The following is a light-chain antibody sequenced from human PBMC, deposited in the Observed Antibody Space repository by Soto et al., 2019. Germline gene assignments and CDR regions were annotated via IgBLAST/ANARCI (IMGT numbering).Light chain of an antibody. CDR1: QSVSTN. J-gene: IGKJ5*01. CDR2: GAS. V-gene: IGKV3-15*01. Sequence: EILLTQSPATLSVSPGERATLSCRASQSVSTNIAWYQQKPGQAPRILIYGASTRDTGIPARFSGSGSGTEFTLTISSLQSEDFEVYYCQQYYDWPITFGQGTRLEIK. CDR3: QQYYDWPIT.